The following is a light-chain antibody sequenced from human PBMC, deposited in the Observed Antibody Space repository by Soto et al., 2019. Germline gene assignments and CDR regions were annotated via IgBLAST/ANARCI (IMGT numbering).Light chain of an antibody. CDR3: QQYGISPPFT. CDR1: QSVSSSY. CDR2: GAS. V-gene: IGKV3-20*01. Sequence: EIVLTQSPGTLSLSPGERATLSCRASQSVSSSYLAWYQQKPGQAPRLLIYGASSRATGIPDRFSGSGSGTDFPLTISRLEPEDFAGYHCQQYGISPPFTFGGGTRVEIK. J-gene: IGKJ4*01.